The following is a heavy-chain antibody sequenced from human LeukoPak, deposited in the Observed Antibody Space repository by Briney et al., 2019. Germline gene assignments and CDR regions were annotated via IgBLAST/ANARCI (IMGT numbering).Heavy chain of an antibody. CDR2: ISNGGGST. CDR3: TASRGSGNFLY. D-gene: IGHD3-10*01. V-gene: IGHV3-23*01. Sequence: GGSLRLSCAASGFTFRSHAMTWVRQAPGKGLEWVSGISNGGGSTYYADSVKGRFTISRDNSKNTLYLQMNSLKTEDTAVYYCTASRGSGNFLYWGQGTLVTVSS. J-gene: IGHJ4*02. CDR1: GFTFRSHA.